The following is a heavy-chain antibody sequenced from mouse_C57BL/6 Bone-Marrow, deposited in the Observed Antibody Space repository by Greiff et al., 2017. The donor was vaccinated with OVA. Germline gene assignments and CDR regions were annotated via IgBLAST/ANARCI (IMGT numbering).Heavy chain of an antibody. V-gene: IGHV1-64*01. J-gene: IGHJ1*03. CDR3: ARDSNPGYWYFDV. CDR2: IHPNSGST. CDR1: GYTFTSYW. D-gene: IGHD2-5*01. Sequence: QVQLQQPGAELVKPGASVKLSCKASGYTFTSYWMHWVKQRPGQGLEWIGMIHPNSGSTNYNEKFKSQATLTVDKSSSTAYMQLSSLTAEDSAVYYCARDSNPGYWYFDVWGTGTTVTVSS.